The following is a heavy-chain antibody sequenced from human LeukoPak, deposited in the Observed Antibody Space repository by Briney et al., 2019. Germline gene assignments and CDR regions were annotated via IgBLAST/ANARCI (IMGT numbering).Heavy chain of an antibody. Sequence: GGSLRLSCAASGLTVSTNYMTWDRQAPGKGLEWVSFLYSGGSTYYADSVKGRFTISRDNSKNMLYLQVNSLRAEDTAVYHCARDRCIAAPGLTVCAMDVWGPGTTVTVSS. J-gene: IGHJ6*02. CDR2: LYSGGST. D-gene: IGHD6-13*01. V-gene: IGHV3-66*01. CDR1: GLTVSTNY. CDR3: ARDRCIAAPGLTVCAMDV.